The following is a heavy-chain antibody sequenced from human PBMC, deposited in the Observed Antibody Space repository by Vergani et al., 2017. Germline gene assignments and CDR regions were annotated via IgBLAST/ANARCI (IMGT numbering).Heavy chain of an antibody. V-gene: IGHV3-23*01. D-gene: IGHD3-10*01. CDR1: GFTFSSYA. CDR2: ISGSGGST. CDR3: AKGFTMVRGVIITFDYYYYYMDV. Sequence: EVQLLESGGGLVQPGGSLRLSCAASGFTFSSYAMSWVRQAPGKGLEWVSAISGSGGSTYYADSVKGRFTISRDNSKNTLYLQMNSLRAEDTAVYYCAKGFTMVRGVIITFDYYYYYMDVWGKGTTVTVSS. J-gene: IGHJ6*03.